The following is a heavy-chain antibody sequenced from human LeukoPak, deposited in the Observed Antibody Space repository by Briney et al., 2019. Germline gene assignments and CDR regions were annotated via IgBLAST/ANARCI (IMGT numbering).Heavy chain of an antibody. CDR1: GDSISSYY. Sequence: SETLSLTCTVSGDSISSYYWSWIRQPPGKGLEWMGEINHSGSTNYNPSLKSRVTISVDTSKNQFSLKLSCVTAADTAVYYCARKRPTVTYFDYWGQGTLVSVSS. D-gene: IGHD4-17*01. V-gene: IGHV4-34*01. CDR3: ARKRPTVTYFDY. J-gene: IGHJ4*02. CDR2: INHSGST.